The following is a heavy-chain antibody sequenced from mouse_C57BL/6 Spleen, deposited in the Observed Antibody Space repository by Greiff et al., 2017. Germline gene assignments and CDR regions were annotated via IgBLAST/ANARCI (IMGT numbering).Heavy chain of an antibody. V-gene: IGHV1-82*01. Sequence: QVQLKESGPELVKPGASVKISCKASGYAFSSSWINWVKQRPGQGLEWIGRIFPGGGDTYYNGKFKGTATLTAAKSSSTAYMLLISLTSEDSAVYFCGRWSDALYGGYAMDYWGQGTSVTVSS. CDR3: GRWSDALYGGYAMDY. J-gene: IGHJ4*01. D-gene: IGHD1-1*01. CDR1: GYAFSSSW. CDR2: IFPGGGDT.